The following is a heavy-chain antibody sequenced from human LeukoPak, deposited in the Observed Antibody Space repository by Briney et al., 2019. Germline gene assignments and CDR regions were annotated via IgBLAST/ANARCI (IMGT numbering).Heavy chain of an antibody. CDR3: AKDRSCTNDICHGDFDY. CDR2: ISGSGGST. Sequence: GGSLRLSCAASGFTFSSYAVSWVSQAPGKGLEWVSSISGSGGSTYSADSVKGRFTISRDNSKNTLYLQMNSLRAEDTALYYCAKDRSCTNDICHGDFDYWGQGTLVTVSS. CDR1: GFTFSSYA. J-gene: IGHJ4*02. V-gene: IGHV3-23*01. D-gene: IGHD2-8*01.